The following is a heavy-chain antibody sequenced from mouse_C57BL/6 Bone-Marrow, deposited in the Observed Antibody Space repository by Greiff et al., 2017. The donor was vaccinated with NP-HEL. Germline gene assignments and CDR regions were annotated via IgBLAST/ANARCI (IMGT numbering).Heavy chain of an antibody. Sequence: QVQLQQSGAELARPGASEKLSCKASGYTFTSYGISWVKQRTGQGLEWIGEIYPRSGNTYYNEKFKGKATLTADKSSSTAYMELRSLTSEDSAVYFCARRQLRLRAMDYWGQGTSVTVSS. J-gene: IGHJ4*01. CDR1: GYTFTSYG. CDR2: IYPRSGNT. V-gene: IGHV1-81*01. CDR3: ARRQLRLRAMDY. D-gene: IGHD3-2*02.